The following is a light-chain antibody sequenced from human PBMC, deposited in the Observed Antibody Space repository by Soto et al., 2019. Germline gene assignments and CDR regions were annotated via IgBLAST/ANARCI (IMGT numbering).Light chain of an antibody. CDR3: QQYNSYSPRT. V-gene: IGKV1-5*01. J-gene: IGKJ1*01. Sequence: DVQLTQAPSTLSASVGDRVTITCRASQSIGTWLAWYQQKPGKAPNLLIYDASTLENGVPSRFSGSASGTDFTLTISSLQPYDFATYYCQQYNSYSPRTFGQGTKVDI. CDR1: QSIGTW. CDR2: DAS.